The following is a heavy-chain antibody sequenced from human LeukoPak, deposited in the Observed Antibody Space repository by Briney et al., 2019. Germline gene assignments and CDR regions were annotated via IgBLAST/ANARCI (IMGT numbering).Heavy chain of an antibody. CDR3: ASIYSSSTGGDLDY. CDR2: INHRGST. CDR1: GGSFSGYY. J-gene: IGHJ4*02. V-gene: IGHV4-34*01. Sequence: SETLSLTCAVYGGSFSGYYWSWIRQPPGKGLEWIGEINHRGSTNYNPSLKSRVAISVDTSKNQFSLKLSSVTAADTAVYYCASIYSSSTGGDLDYWGQGTLVTVSS. D-gene: IGHD6-6*01.